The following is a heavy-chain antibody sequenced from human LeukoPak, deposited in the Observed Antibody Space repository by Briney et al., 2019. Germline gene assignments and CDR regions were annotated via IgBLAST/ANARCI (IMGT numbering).Heavy chain of an antibody. CDR1: GYTFTSYG. V-gene: IGHV1-18*01. CDR2: ISAYNGNT. J-gene: IGHJ5*02. D-gene: IGHD6-19*01. CDR3: ASQAVATNDWFDP. Sequence: ASVMVSCKASGYTFTSYGISWVRQAPGQGLEWMGWISAYNGNTNYAQKLQGRVTMTTDTSTSTAYMELRSLRSDDTAVYYCASQAVATNDWFDPWGQGTLVTVSS.